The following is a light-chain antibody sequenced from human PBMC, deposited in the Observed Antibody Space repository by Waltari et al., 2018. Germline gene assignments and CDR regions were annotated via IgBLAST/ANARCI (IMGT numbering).Light chain of an antibody. CDR3: QQSHGTPYT. J-gene: IGKJ2*01. Sequence: DIQMTQSPSSLSASVGDRVTNTCRASQRIGVYLNWYRHKPGQAPTLLIFGASNLQGGVPSRFTGGGSGTEFTLTIMSLQPEDFATYYCQQSHGTPYTFGQGTKVE. CDR1: QRIGVY. CDR2: GAS. V-gene: IGKV1-39*01.